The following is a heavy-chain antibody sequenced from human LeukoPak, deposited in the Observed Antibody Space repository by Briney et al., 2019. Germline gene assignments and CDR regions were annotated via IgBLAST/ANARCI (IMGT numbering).Heavy chain of an antibody. CDR1: GYTFTSSG. V-gene: IGHV1-18*01. D-gene: IGHD2-15*01. J-gene: IGHJ4*02. CDR3: ARDQFSVVGGIDY. CDR2: NSAYNGHT. Sequence: ASVKVSCKASGYTFTSSGISWVRQAPGQGLEWMGWNSAYNGHTNYAQKLQGRVTMATDTSTSTAYMELRSLRSDDTAVYYCARDQFSVVGGIDYWGQGTLVTVSS.